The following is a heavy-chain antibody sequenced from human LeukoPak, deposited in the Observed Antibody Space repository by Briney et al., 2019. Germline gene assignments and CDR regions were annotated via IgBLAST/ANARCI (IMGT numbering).Heavy chain of an antibody. Sequence: ASVKVSCKASGYTFTSYGISWVRQAPGQGLEWMGWISAYNGNTNYAQKLQGRVTMTTDTSTSTAYMELRSLRSDDTAVYYCAIEQTCLSSTSCYHVDWFDPWGQGTLVTVSS. CDR1: GYTFTSYG. CDR2: ISAYNGNT. V-gene: IGHV1-18*01. J-gene: IGHJ5*02. D-gene: IGHD2-2*01. CDR3: AIEQTCLSSTSCYHVDWFDP.